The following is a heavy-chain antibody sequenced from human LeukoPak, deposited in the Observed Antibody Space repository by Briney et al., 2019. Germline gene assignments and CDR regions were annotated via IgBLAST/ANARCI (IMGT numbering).Heavy chain of an antibody. J-gene: IGHJ5*02. CDR2: ISYDGSNK. CDR1: GFTLSSYG. Sequence: GRSLRLSCAAYGFTLSSYGMHWDRQAPGKGLEWVAVISYDGSNKYYADSVKGRFTNSRDNSKNPLYLQMNSLRAEETAVYYCAKDRQVGALDPWGQGTLVTVSS. CDR3: AKDRQVGALDP. V-gene: IGHV3-30*18. D-gene: IGHD1-26*01.